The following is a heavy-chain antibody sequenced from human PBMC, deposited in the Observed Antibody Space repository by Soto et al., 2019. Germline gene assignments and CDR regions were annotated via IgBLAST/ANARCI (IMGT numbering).Heavy chain of an antibody. CDR2: ISYDGSNK. J-gene: IGHJ4*02. V-gene: IGHV3-30-3*01. CDR1: GFTFSNYA. CDR3: ARDTRDLRFWVWSYYFDY. D-gene: IGHD3-3*01. Sequence: QVQLVESGGGVVQPGRSLRLSCAPSGFTFSNYAMHWVRKAPGKGLEWVAVISYDGSNKYYADSVKGRFTISRDNSKNTLYLQMNSLSAEDTAVYYCARDTRDLRFWVWSYYFDYWGQGTLVTVSS.